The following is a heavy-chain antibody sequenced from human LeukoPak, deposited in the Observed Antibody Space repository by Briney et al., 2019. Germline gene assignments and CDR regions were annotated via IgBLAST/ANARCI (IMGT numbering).Heavy chain of an antibody. J-gene: IGHJ4*02. D-gene: IGHD3-10*01. CDR2: ISYDGRQN. CDR1: GFTFSTYA. V-gene: IGHV3-30*04. Sequence: GGSLRLSCAASGFTFSTYAMNWVRQAPGKGLEWVAVISYDGRQNYYADSVKGRFTISRDNSKNTLYLQMNSLRAEDTAVYYCARARGQSGVDYWGQGTLVTVSS. CDR3: ARARGQSGVDY.